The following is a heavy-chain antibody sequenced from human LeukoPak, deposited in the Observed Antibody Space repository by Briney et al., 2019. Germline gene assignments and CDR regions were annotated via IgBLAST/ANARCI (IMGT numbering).Heavy chain of an antibody. Sequence: GASVKVSCKASGYTFTSYAMHWVRQAPGQRLEWMGWINAGNGNTKYSQKFQGRVTITRDTSASTAYMELSSLRSEDTAVYCCARAGEHYYDSSGHPQVWRAFDIWGQGTMVTVSS. D-gene: IGHD3-22*01. J-gene: IGHJ3*02. V-gene: IGHV1-3*01. CDR2: INAGNGNT. CDR3: ARAGEHYYDSSGHPQVWRAFDI. CDR1: GYTFTSYA.